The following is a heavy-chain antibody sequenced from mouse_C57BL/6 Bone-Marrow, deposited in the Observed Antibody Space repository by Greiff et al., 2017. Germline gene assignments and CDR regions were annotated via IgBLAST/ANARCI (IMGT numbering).Heavy chain of an antibody. Sequence: KLSCKATGYTFTGYWIEWVKQRPGHGLEWIGEILPGSGSTNYNEKFKGKATFTADTSSNTAYMQLSSLTTEDSAIYYCARGALYYDYDVFDYWGQGTTLTVSS. V-gene: IGHV1-9*01. CDR3: ARGALYYDYDVFDY. CDR1: GYTFTGYW. J-gene: IGHJ2*01. CDR2: ILPGSGST. D-gene: IGHD2-4*01.